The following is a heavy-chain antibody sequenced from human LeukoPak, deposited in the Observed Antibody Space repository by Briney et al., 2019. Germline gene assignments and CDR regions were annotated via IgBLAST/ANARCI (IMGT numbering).Heavy chain of an antibody. D-gene: IGHD3-22*01. J-gene: IGHJ4*02. CDR1: GFTFSSYS. CDR2: ISSSSYK. CDR3: ARDRGSSGYYYGGLDY. V-gene: IGHV3-21*01. Sequence: SGGSLRLSCAASGFTFSSYSMNWVRQAPGKGLECVSSISSSSYKSYADPVKGRLTISRDNAKNSLYLQMNSLRAEDTAVYYCARDRGSSGYYYGGLDYWGQGTLVTVSS.